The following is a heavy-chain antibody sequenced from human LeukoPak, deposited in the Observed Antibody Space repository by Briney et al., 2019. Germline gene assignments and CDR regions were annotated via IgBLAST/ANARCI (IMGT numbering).Heavy chain of an antibody. CDR2: ISGSGGST. CDR1: GFTFSSYA. CDR3: ARDLTGYFDY. V-gene: IGHV3-23*01. Sequence: GGALRLSCAGCGFTFSSYAMSWVRQAPGKGLEWVSAISGSGGSTYYADSVKGRFTISRDNSKNTLYLQMNSLRAEDTAVYYCARDLTGYFDYWGQGTLVTVSS. D-gene: IGHD1-14*01. J-gene: IGHJ4*02.